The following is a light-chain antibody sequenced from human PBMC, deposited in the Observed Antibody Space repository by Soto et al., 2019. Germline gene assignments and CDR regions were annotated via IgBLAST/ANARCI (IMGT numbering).Light chain of an antibody. CDR1: SSNIGSNF. J-gene: IGLJ3*02. V-gene: IGLV1-47*01. Sequence: QSVLTQPPSASGTPGQRVTISCSGSSSNIGSNFVYWYQQFPGTAPKLLIYRNNQRPSGVPDRFSGFKSGTSASLAISGLPSEDEADYYCAAWDDSLSGWVFGGGTQLTVL. CDR3: AAWDDSLSGWV. CDR2: RNN.